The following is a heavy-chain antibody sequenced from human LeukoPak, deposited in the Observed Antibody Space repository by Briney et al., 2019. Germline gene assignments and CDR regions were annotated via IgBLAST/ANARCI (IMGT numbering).Heavy chain of an antibody. Sequence: GGSLTLSCPASGFTFRTYAMYWVRPAPGKGLAGVGVISYDGGEKYYADSVKDRFTISRDGSENTLYLQMNSLRRDDTAVYFCARGLLRRIAGAAQYWGQGTLVTVSS. J-gene: IGHJ4*02. CDR3: ARGLLRRIAGAAQY. V-gene: IGHV3-30-3*01. CDR1: GFTFRTYA. CDR2: ISYDGGEK. D-gene: IGHD6-13*01.